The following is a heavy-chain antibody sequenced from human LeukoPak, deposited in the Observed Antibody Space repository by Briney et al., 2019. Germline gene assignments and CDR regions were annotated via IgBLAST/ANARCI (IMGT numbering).Heavy chain of an antibody. CDR1: GGSLSGYY. V-gene: IGHV4-34*01. Sequence: SETLSLTCAVYGGSLSGYYWSWIRQPPGKGLEWIGEINHSGSTNYNPSLKSRVTISVDTSKNQFSLKLSSVTAADTAVYYCAKIPYDYVGDWYFDLWGRGTLVTVSS. J-gene: IGHJ2*01. CDR2: INHSGST. D-gene: IGHD3-16*01. CDR3: AKIPYDYVGDWYFDL.